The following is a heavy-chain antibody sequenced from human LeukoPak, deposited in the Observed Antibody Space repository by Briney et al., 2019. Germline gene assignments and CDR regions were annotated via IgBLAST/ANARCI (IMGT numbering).Heavy chain of an antibody. CDR1: GFTSRSYA. V-gene: IGHV3-23*01. D-gene: IGHD3-22*01. Sequence: GGSLRLSCAASGFTSRSYAMSWVRQAPGRGLGWVSAISGSGGSTNYADSVKGRFTISRDNSKNTLYLQMNSLRAEDTAVYYCAKDLAYYYDSSGHSHAFDIWGQGTMVTVSS. CDR3: AKDLAYYYDSSGHSHAFDI. CDR2: ISGSGGST. J-gene: IGHJ3*02.